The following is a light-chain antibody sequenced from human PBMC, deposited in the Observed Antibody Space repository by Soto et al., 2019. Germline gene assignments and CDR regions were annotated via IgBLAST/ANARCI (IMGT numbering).Light chain of an antibody. V-gene: IGLV1-44*01. CDR1: NSNIGSNP. CDR2: SNY. J-gene: IGLJ2*01. CDR3: AAWDDRLSDLL. Sequence: QSALTQPPSASGTPGESVTISCSGSNSNIGSNPVHWYQQFPGTAPKVLIYSNYQRPSGVPDRFSGSKSGTSASLAITGLQSEDEADYYCAAWDDRLSDLLFGGGKKVTV.